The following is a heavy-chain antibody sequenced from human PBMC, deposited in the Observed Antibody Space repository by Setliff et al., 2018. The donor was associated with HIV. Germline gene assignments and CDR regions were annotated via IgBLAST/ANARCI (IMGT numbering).Heavy chain of an antibody. J-gene: IGHJ6*03. D-gene: IGHD4-4*01. Sequence: SETLSLTCTVYGASISNSNSYWGWIRQPPGKRLEWLGSVYQSGSTSYNPSLKSRVTISVDTSKNQFSLKLSSVTAADTAVYYCARLDYSNYYSYYIDVWGEGTMVTVSS. CDR1: GASISNSNSY. CDR3: ARLDYSNYYSYYIDV. V-gene: IGHV4-39*01. CDR2: VYQSGST.